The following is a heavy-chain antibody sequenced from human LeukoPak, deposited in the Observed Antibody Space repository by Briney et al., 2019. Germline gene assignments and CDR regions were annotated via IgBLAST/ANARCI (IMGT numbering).Heavy chain of an antibody. D-gene: IGHD3-3*01. V-gene: IGHV3-33*06. Sequence: PGGSLRLCCAASGFTFNTYGMHWVRQAPGQGLEWVAAIWFDGSVKHYSDAVKGRFTISRDNSLNTLYLQMNSLRVEDTATYYCAKDTGVQFLEPAFWGQGTLVTVSS. CDR3: AKDTGVQFLEPAF. CDR2: IWFDGSVK. CDR1: GFTFNTYG. J-gene: IGHJ4*02.